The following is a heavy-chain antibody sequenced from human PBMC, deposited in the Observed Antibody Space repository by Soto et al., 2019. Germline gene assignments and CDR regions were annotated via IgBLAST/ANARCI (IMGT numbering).Heavy chain of an antibody. CDR1: GSIFSGYG. V-gene: IGHV3-33*01. J-gene: IGHJ4*02. CDR2: IWYDGSNK. CDR3: ARDGIRGTVFRGFCDY. Sequence: QKYLVESGGGVVQPGGTLRLSCVASGSIFSGYGMHWVRQAPGKGLEWVAVIWYDGSNKYYADSVKGRFTISRDNSKNMLYLQMDSLRAEDTAEYYCARDGIRGTVFRGFCDYLGQGTLVTVSS. D-gene: IGHD1-7*01.